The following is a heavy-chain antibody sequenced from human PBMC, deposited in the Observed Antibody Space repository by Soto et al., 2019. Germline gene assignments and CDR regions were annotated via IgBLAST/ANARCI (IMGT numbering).Heavy chain of an antibody. D-gene: IGHD3-9*01. CDR1: GGSSSGYY. CDR3: ARGRYFDWLLYYWFDP. CDR2: INHSGST. V-gene: IGHV4-34*01. J-gene: IGHJ5*02. Sequence: PSETLSLTCAVYGGSSSGYYWSWIRQPPGKGLEWIGEINHSGSTNYNPSLKSRVTISVDTSKNQFSLKLSSVTAADTAVYYCARGRYFDWLLYYWFDPWGQGTLVTVSS.